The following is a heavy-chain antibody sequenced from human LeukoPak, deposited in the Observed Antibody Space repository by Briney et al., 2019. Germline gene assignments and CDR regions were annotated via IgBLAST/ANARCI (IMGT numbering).Heavy chain of an antibody. CDR2: ISGSGGST. V-gene: IGHV3-23*01. Sequence: PGGSLRLSCAASGFTFSSYSMNWVRQAPGKGLEWVSAISGSGGSTYYADSVKGRFTISRDNSKNTLYLQMNSLRAEDTAVYYCAKGSYDSANGALDYWGQGTLVTVSS. CDR1: GFTFSSYS. CDR3: AKGSYDSANGALDY. J-gene: IGHJ4*02. D-gene: IGHD3-22*01.